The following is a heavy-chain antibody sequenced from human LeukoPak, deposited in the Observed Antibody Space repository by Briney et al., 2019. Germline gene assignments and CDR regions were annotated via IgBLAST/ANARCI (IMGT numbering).Heavy chain of an antibody. CDR1: GFTFDIYA. V-gene: IGHV3-23*01. J-gene: IGHJ4*02. CDR3: AKCGLTVTTFRVDY. D-gene: IGHD4-11*01. CDR2: ICGSDGST. Sequence: PGGSLRLSCAASGFTFDIYAMTWVRQAPGKGLEWVSAICGSDGSTYYADSVKGRFTISRDNSKNTLYLQMNSLRAEDTAVYYCAKCGLTVTTFRVDYWGQGTLVTVSS.